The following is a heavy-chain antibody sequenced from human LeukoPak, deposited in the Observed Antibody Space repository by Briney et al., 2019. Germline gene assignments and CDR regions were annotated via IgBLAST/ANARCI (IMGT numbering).Heavy chain of an antibody. V-gene: IGHV1-69*04. Sequence: SVKVSCKASGGTFSSYAISWVRQAPGQGLEWMGRIIPIFGIANYAQKFQGRVTITADKSTSTAYMELSSPRSEDTAVYYCARGYYDSSGRNLDYWGQGTLVTVSS. J-gene: IGHJ4*02. CDR1: GGTFSSYA. CDR3: ARGYYDSSGRNLDY. CDR2: IIPIFGIA. D-gene: IGHD3-22*01.